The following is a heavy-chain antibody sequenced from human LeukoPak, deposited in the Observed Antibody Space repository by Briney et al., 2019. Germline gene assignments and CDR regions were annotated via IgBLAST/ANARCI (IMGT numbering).Heavy chain of an antibody. V-gene: IGHV3-21*04. CDR1: GFTFSSYT. CDR2: ISSGSNYI. Sequence: PGGSLRLSCAASGFTFSSYTMNWVRQAPGKGLEWVSYISSGSNYIYYADSVKGRFTISRDNSKNTLYLQMNSLRAEDTAVYYCAKDPQGYWGQGTLVTVSS. J-gene: IGHJ4*02. CDR3: AKDPQGY.